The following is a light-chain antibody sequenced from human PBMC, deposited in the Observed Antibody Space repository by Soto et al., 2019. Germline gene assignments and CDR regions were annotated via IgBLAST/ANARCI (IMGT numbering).Light chain of an antibody. CDR2: GAS. J-gene: IGKJ1*01. CDR3: QQYNNWPPSWT. CDR1: QSVSSN. V-gene: IGKV3-15*01. Sequence: EIVMTQSPATLSVNPGERATLSCRASQSVSSNLAWYQQKPGQAPRLLIYGASTRATGIPARFGGSGSGTEFTLTISSLQSEDFAVHYCQQYNNWPPSWTFGQGTRWIS.